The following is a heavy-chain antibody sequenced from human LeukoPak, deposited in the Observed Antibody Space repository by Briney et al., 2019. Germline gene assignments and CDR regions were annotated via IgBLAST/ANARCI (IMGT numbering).Heavy chain of an antibody. CDR3: ARAKNSRAARLVFAY. V-gene: IGHV1-8*03. CDR2: MNPYNGDT. Sequence: ASVKVSCKASGYTFTNYDISWVRQAAGQGLEWMGWMNPYNGDTDFVQKFQGRLSITRNISISTAYMELSSLRSEDTAVYYCARAKNSRAARLVFAYWGQGTLVTVSS. CDR1: GYTFTNYD. D-gene: IGHD6-6*01. J-gene: IGHJ4*02.